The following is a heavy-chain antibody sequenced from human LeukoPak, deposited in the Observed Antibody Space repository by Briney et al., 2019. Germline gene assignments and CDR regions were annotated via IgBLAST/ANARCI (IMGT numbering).Heavy chain of an antibody. D-gene: IGHD3-10*01. J-gene: IGHJ3*02. CDR2: IYHSGST. Sequence: SQSASLTCAVSGGSISSGGYSWTWIRQPPGKGLEWIGYIYHSGSTYYNPRDRRRHTLAVVRSKNQFSLKLSSVTAADTAVYYCARGGLLWFGELYAFDIWGRGTMDPVSS. CDR1: GGSISSGGYS. V-gene: IGHV4-30-2*01. CDR3: ARGGLLWFGELYAFDI.